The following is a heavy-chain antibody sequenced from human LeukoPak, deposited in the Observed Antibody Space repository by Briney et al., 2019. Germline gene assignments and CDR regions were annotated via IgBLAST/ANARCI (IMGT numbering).Heavy chain of an antibody. D-gene: IGHD2-15*01. CDR3: GGGGSGGAL. Sequence: PSETLSLTCTDSGGSISSYYRRWIRQTAGEGVEWIGRIYTSGRNNYNTSLKRGATISVDTSKKQFSFKWRSVTAGDRPVIYWGGGGSGGALWGQGTLVTVSS. J-gene: IGHJ4*02. CDR1: GGSISSYY. V-gene: IGHV4-4*07. CDR2: IYTSGRN.